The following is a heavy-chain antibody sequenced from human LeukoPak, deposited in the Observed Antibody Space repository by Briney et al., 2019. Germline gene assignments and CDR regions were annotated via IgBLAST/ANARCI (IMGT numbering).Heavy chain of an antibody. D-gene: IGHD3-22*01. CDR3: ARDQFSYYDSSVFDY. J-gene: IGHJ4*02. V-gene: IGHV1-2*02. CDR1: GYTFTGYY. Sequence: ASVKVSCKASGYTFTGYYMHWVRQAPGQGLEWMGWINPNSGGTNYAQKFQGRVTMTRDTSISTAYMELSRLRSDDTAVYYCARDQFSYYDSSVFDYWGQGTLVTVSS. CDR2: INPNSGGT.